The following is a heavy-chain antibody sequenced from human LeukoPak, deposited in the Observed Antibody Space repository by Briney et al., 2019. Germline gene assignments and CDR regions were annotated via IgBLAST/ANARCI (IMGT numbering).Heavy chain of an antibody. CDR1: GFQYSRYA. CDR2: VSTGGSTT. J-gene: IGHJ4*02. V-gene: IGHV3-23*01. Sequence: GGSLSLSCAASGFQYSRYAIHWARQAPGKGLVWVSLVSTGGSTTYYADSVRGRFNVSRDNAKDTVFLELNSLRAEDTAIYYCAKEGVISETFDCWGQGVLVTVSS. CDR3: AKEGVISETFDC. D-gene: IGHD2-21*01.